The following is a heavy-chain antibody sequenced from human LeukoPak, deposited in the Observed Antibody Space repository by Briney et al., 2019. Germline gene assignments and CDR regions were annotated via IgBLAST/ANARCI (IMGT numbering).Heavy chain of an antibody. D-gene: IGHD6-19*01. V-gene: IGHV3-30*18. J-gene: IGHJ4*02. Sequence: GGSLRLSCAASGFTFSSYGMHWVRQAPGKGLEWVAVISYDGSNKYYADSVKGRFTISRDNPKNTLYLQMNSLRAEDTAVYYCAKDRGIAVAGPLPDYWGQGTLVTVSS. CDR1: GFTFSSYG. CDR3: AKDRGIAVAGPLPDY. CDR2: ISYDGSNK.